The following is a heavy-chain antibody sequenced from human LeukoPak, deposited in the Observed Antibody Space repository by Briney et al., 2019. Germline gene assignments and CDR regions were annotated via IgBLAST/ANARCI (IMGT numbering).Heavy chain of an antibody. J-gene: IGHJ4*02. V-gene: IGHV3-30*18. CDR3: AKGNYYGPFDY. CDR1: GFTFSSYG. D-gene: IGHD3-10*01. CDR2: ISYDGSNK. Sequence: GGSLRLSCAASGFTFSSYGMHWVRHAPGKGLEWVAVISYDGSNKYFADSVKGRFTISRDNSKNTLYLQMNSLRAEDTAVYYCAKGNYYGPFDYWGQGTLVTVSS.